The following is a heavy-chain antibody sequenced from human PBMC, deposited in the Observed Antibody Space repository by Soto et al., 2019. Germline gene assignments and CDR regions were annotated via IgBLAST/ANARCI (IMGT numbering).Heavy chain of an antibody. D-gene: IGHD6-25*01. J-gene: IGHJ6*02. V-gene: IGHV1-8*01. CDR2: LNPNSGNT. Sequence: VASVKVSCKASGYTFTSYDINWVRQATGQGLEWMVCLNPNSGNTGYAQKFQGRVTMTRNTSISTAYMELSSLRSEDTAVYYCARDRKVRRLLGYYYYGMDGWGQGTTVTVSS. CDR3: ARDRKVRRLLGYYYYGMDG. CDR1: GYTFTSYD.